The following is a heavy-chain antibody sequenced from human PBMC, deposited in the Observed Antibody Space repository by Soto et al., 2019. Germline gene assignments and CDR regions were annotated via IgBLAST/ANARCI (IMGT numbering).Heavy chain of an antibody. CDR2: IWYDGSNK. CDR3: ARAYYYDSSPYYFDY. V-gene: IGHV3-33*01. J-gene: IGHJ4*02. Sequence: PGGSLRLSCAASGFTFSSYGMHWVRQAPGKGLEWVAVIWYDGSNKYYADSVKGRFTISRDNSKNTLYLQMNSLRAEDTAVYYCARAYYYDSSPYYFDYWGQGTLVTVSS. D-gene: IGHD3-22*01. CDR1: GFTFSSYG.